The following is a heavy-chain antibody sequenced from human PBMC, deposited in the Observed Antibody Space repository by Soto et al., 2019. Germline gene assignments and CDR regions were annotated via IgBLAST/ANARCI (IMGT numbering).Heavy chain of an antibody. V-gene: IGHV3-23*01. CDR1: GFTFSNYA. CDR2: MGGSGAST. D-gene: IGHD2-2*01. CDR3: AKGDIVVVPAAIVDY. Sequence: GGSLRLSCAASGFTFSNYAMSWVRQAPGKGLEWVSSMGGSGASTYYADSVKGRFTISGDNSKNTLYLQMNSLRAEDTAVYYCAKGDIVVVPAAIVDYWGQGTLVTVSS. J-gene: IGHJ4*02.